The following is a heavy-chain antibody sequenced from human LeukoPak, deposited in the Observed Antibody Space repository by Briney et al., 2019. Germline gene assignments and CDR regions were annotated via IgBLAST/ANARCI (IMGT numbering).Heavy chain of an antibody. CDR2: INTNTGNP. V-gene: IGHV7-4-1*02. J-gene: IGHJ4*02. D-gene: IGHD3-10*01. Sequence: GASVKVSCKASGYTFTSYATNWVRQAPGQGLEWMGWINTNTGNPTYAQGFTGRFVFSLDTSVSTAYLQISSLKAEDTAVYYCARGDSLWFGELLPESYWGQGTLVTVSS. CDR3: ARGDSLWFGELLPESY. CDR1: GYTFTSYA.